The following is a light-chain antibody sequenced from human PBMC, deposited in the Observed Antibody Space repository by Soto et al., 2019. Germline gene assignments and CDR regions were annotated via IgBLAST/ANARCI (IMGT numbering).Light chain of an antibody. V-gene: IGLV3-21*02. CDR2: DDS. CDR3: LVWDGSSHWV. CDR1: NIGSKS. J-gene: IGLJ3*02. Sequence: SSELTQPPSVSVAPGQTARITCGGNNIGSKSVHWYQQKPGQAPVLVVYDDSDRPSGIPERFSGSNSGNTATLTINGVEAGDEADYHCLVWDGSSHWVFGGGTKLTVL.